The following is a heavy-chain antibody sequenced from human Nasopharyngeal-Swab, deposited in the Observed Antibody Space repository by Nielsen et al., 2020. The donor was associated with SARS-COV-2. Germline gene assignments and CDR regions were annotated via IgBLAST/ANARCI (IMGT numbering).Heavy chain of an antibody. J-gene: IGHJ4*02. CDR3: AARGSCSSTSCYADY. V-gene: IGHV1-46*01. CDR1: VYTFTSYY. D-gene: IGHD2-2*01. CDR2: INPSGGST. Sequence: ASVKVSCKASVYTFTSYYMHWVRQAPGQGLEWMGIINPSGGSTSYAQKFQGRVTMTRDTSTSTVYMELSSLRSEDTAVYYCAARGSCSSTSCYADYWGQGTLVTVSS.